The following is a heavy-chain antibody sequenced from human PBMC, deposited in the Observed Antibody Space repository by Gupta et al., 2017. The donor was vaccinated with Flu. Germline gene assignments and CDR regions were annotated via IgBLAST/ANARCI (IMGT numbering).Heavy chain of an antibody. CDR2: SKRYKGET. CDR1: GSTLTSFG. J-gene: IGHJ3*01. V-gene: IGHV1-18*01. Sequence: HVQLLQSGAAVNKPGASVRLSCEASGSTLTSFGISWRRQAPGQGREWMGWSKRYKGETKDARERQGRVNMNTDKATNTAYMELRKQRTDDKGVYYCARGGLEHHSFDVWGEGTLVTASS. CDR3: ARGGLEHHSFDV.